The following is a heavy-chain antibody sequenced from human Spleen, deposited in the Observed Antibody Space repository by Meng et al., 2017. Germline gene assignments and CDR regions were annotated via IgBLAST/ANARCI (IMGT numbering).Heavy chain of an antibody. V-gene: IGHV6-1*01. J-gene: IGHJ4*02. D-gene: IGHD1-26*01. CDR3: AKGGGGSYYLTNFDY. CDR1: GDSVSSNSAA. CDR2: TYYRSKWYN. Sequence: SQTLSLTCAISGDSVSSNSAAWTWIRQSPSRGLEWLGRTYYRSKWYNDYAVSVQSRVTISPDTSKNHFSLQLNSVTPEDTAVYYCAKGGGGSYYLTNFDYWGQGNLVT.